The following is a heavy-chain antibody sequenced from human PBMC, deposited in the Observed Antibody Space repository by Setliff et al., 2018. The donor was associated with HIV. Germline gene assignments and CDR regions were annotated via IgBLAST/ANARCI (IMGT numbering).Heavy chain of an antibody. CDR3: ARADCSGGSCYSPGY. D-gene: IGHD2-15*01. V-gene: IGHV4-59*01. Sequence: SENLSLTCTVSGGSISSYYWRWIRQPPAKGLEWIGYIYDRGGTNYNPALKSRVTISLDASKNQFSLKLNSVTAADTAVYYCARADCSGGSCYSPGYWGQGTLVTVSS. CDR2: IYDRGGT. CDR1: GGSISSYY. J-gene: IGHJ4*02.